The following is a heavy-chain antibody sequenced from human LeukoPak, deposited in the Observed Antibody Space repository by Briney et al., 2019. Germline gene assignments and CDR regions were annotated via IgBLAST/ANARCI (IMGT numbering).Heavy chain of an antibody. V-gene: IGHV1-18*01. CDR2: ISAYNGNT. Sequence: GASVKVSCKASGGTFNNYAISWVRQAPGQGLEWMGWISAYNGNTNYAQKLQGRVTMTTDTSTSTAYMELRSLRSDDTAVCYCARDGYGSGKGYFDYWGQGSLVTVSS. D-gene: IGHD3-10*01. J-gene: IGHJ4*02. CDR1: GGTFNNYA. CDR3: ARDGYGSGKGYFDY.